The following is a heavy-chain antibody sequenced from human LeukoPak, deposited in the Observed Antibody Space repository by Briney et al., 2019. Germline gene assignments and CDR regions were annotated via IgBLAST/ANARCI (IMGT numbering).Heavy chain of an antibody. CDR3: ARARSSGSYHYYYYGVDV. CDR2: INPSGGST. J-gene: IGHJ6*02. V-gene: IGHV1-46*01. CDR1: GYTFTSYY. Sequence: ASVKVSCKASGYTFTSYYMHWVRQAPGQGLEWMGIINPSGGSTSYAQKFQGRVTMTRDMSTSTVYMELSSLRSEDTAVYYCARARSSGSYHYYYYGVDVWGQGTTVTVSS. D-gene: IGHD3-10*01.